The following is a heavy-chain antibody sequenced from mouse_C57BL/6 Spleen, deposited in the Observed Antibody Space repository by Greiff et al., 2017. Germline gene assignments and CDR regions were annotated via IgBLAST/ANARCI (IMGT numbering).Heavy chain of an antibody. Sequence: QVQLKQPGAELVKPGASVKMSCKASGYTFTSYWITWVKQRPGQGLEWIGDIYPGSGSTNYNEKFKSKATLTVDTSSSTAYMQLSSLTSEDSAVYYCARGIRRVYYFDYWGQGTTLTVSS. D-gene: IGHD2-12*01. J-gene: IGHJ2*01. CDR1: GYTFTSYW. CDR3: ARGIRRVYYFDY. CDR2: IYPGSGST. V-gene: IGHV1-55*01.